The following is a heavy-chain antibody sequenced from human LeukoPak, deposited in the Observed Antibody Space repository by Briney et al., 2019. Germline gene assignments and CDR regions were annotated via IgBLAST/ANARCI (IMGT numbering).Heavy chain of an antibody. J-gene: IGHJ4*02. V-gene: IGHV5-51*01. D-gene: IGHD6-19*01. CDR2: IYPGDSDT. CDR3: ARRSGSGWYSYYFDY. Sequence: GESLKISCNGSGYSFTSYWIGWVRQMPGKGLEWMGIIYPGDSDTRYSPSFQGQVTISADKSISNAYLHWSSLKASDAAMYYCARRSGSGWYSYYFDYWGQGTLVTVSS. CDR1: GYSFTSYW.